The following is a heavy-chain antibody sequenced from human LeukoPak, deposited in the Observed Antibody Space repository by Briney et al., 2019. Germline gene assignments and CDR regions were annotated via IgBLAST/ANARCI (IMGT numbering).Heavy chain of an antibody. J-gene: IGHJ3*02. CDR3: ARGSSSWRNAFDI. V-gene: IGHV3-74*01. Sequence: GSLRLSCAASGFTFSSYLMHWVRQAPGKGLVWVSRINNEGTGTSYADSVKGRFTISTDNAKNTLDLQMNSLRAEDTAVYYCARGSSSWRNAFDIWGQGTMVTVSS. CDR2: INNEGTGT. CDR1: GFTFSSYL. D-gene: IGHD6-13*01.